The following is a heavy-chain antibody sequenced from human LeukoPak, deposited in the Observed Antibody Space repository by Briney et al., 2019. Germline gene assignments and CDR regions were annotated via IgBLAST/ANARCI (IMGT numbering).Heavy chain of an antibody. D-gene: IGHD2-15*01. Sequence: PSETLSLTCTVSGGSISSYCWSWIRQPPGKGLEWIGYIYYSGSTNYNPSLKSRVTISVDTSKNQFSLKLSSVTAADTAVYYCARATYCSGGSCSAALSFDYWGQGTLVTVSS. CDR1: GGSISSYC. CDR2: IYYSGST. J-gene: IGHJ4*02. CDR3: ARATYCSGGSCSAALSFDY. V-gene: IGHV4-59*01.